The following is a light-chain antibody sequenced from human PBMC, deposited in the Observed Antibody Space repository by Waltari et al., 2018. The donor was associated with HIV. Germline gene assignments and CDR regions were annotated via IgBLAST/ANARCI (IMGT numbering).Light chain of an antibody. CDR2: YDS. Sequence: SSVLTQPPSVSVAPGKTARITCGGNNIERKSVHWYQQKPGQAPALVIFYDSDLPSWSPGRFSGSNSGDTATLTIRRVGDGDEADYYCQVWDSSSDHVLFGGGTKLTVL. J-gene: IGLJ3*02. CDR1: NIERKS. V-gene: IGLV3-21*04. CDR3: QVWDSSSDHVL.